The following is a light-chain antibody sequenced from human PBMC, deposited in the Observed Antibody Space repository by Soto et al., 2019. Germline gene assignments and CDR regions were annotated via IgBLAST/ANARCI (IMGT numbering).Light chain of an antibody. CDR3: QSYDSSLSGVV. J-gene: IGLJ2*01. V-gene: IGLV1-40*01. CDR2: ANS. CDR1: SSNIGAGYD. Sequence: QSVLTQPPSGSGAPGQRVTISCTGSSSNIGAGYDVHWYQQLPGTAPKLLIYANSNRPSGVPDRFSGSKSGTAASLAITGLQAEDEADYYCQSYDSSLSGVVFGGGTKLTVL.